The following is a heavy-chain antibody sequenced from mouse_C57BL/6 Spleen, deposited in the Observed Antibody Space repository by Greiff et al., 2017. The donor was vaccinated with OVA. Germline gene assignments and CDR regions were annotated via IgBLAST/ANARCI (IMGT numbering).Heavy chain of an antibody. CDR1: GYTFTDYE. CDR2: IDPETGGT. CDR3: TRYYGSSDDYAMDY. J-gene: IGHJ4*01. D-gene: IGHD1-1*01. V-gene: IGHV1-15*01. Sequence: VQVVESGAELVRPGASVTLSCKASGYTFTDYEMHWVKQTPVHGLEWIGAIDPETGGTAYNQKFKGKAILTADKSSSTAYMELRSLTSEDSAVYYCTRYYGSSDDYAMDYWGQGTSVTVSS.